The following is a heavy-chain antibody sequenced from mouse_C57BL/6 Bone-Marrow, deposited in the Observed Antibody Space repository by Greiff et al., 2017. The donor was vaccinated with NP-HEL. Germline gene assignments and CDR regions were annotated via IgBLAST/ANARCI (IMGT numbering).Heavy chain of an antibody. CDR1: GYAFSSYW. J-gene: IGHJ2*01. Sequence: VQLQQSGAELVKPGASVKISCKASGYAFSSYWMNWVKQRPGKGLEWIGQIYPGDGDTNYNGKFKGKATLTADKSSSTAYMQLSSLTSEDSAVYFCARGQLRLYFDYWGQGTTLTVSS. CDR2: IYPGDGDT. D-gene: IGHD3-2*02. V-gene: IGHV1-80*01. CDR3: ARGQLRLYFDY.